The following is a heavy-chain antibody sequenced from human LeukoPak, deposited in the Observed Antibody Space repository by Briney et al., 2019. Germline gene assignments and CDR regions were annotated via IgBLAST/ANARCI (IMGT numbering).Heavy chain of an antibody. CDR3: AKAALEREMIGDNYYYMDV. CDR2: INWNGGST. V-gene: IGHV3-20*04. J-gene: IGHJ6*03. Sequence: PGGSLRLSCAASGFTFDDYGMSWVRHAPGKGLEWVSGINWNGGSTGYADSVKGRFTISRDNAKNSLYLQMNSLRAEDMALYYCAKAALEREMIGDNYYYMDVWGKGTTVTVSS. D-gene: IGHD5-24*01. CDR1: GFTFDDYG.